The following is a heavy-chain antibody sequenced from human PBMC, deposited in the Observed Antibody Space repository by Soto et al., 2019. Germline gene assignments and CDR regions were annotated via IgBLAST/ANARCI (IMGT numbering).Heavy chain of an antibody. Sequence: ASVKVSCKASGYTFTSYAIHWVRQAPGQSLEWMGWINVGNGNTRYSQKLQGRVTITWVTSASTAYMELSSLRPEDTTVYYCAGGGEGGYNHGSLYLGGQGPLLTFPS. D-gene: IGHD5-12*01. CDR2: INVGNGNT. V-gene: IGHV1-3*01. CDR3: AGGGEGGYNHGSLYL. J-gene: IGHJ1*01. CDR1: GYTFTSYA.